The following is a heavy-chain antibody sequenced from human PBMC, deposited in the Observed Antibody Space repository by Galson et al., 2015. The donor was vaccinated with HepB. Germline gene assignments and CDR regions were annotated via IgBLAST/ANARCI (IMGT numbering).Heavy chain of an antibody. J-gene: IGHJ6*02. D-gene: IGHD6-19*01. Sequence: SLRLSCAASGFTVSSNYMSWVRQAPGKGLEWVSVIYSGGSTYYADSVKGRFTISRDNSKNTLYLQMNSLRAGDTAVYYCARAILSLRMAVAGPVYGMDVWGQGTTVTVSS. CDR3: ARAILSLRMAVAGPVYGMDV. CDR2: IYSGGST. V-gene: IGHV3-66*01. CDR1: GFTVSSNY.